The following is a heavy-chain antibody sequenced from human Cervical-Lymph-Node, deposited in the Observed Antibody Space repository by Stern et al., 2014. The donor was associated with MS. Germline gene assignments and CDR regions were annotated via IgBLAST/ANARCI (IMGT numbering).Heavy chain of an antibody. D-gene: IGHD2-21*02. CDR2: IYSSGRARA. J-gene: IGHJ2*01. CDR1: GGSISSGSYY. V-gene: IGHV4-61*02. Sequence: QLQLQESGPGLVKPSQTLSLTCTVSGGSISSGSYYWSWIRQPAGKGLEWIGRIYSSGRARASYNPSLNSRVTISLDTSKNQFSLNRSSVTAADTAVYYCARVEGIGVVTAASYWYFDLWGRGTLVTVSS. CDR3: ARVEGIGVVTAASYWYFDL.